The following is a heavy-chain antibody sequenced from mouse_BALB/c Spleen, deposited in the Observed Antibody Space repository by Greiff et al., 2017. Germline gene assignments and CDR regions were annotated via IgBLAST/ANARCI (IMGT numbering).Heavy chain of an antibody. CDR3: ARDRGRQFAY. CDR2: IWAGGST. D-gene: IGHD3-3*01. Sequence: QVQLKESGPGLVAPSQSLSITCTVSGFSLTSYGVHWVRQPPGKGLEWLGVIWAGGSTNYNSALMSRLSISKDNSKSQVFLKMNSLQTDDTAMYYCARDRGRQFAYWGQGTLVTVSA. J-gene: IGHJ3*01. CDR1: GFSLTSYG. V-gene: IGHV2-9*02.